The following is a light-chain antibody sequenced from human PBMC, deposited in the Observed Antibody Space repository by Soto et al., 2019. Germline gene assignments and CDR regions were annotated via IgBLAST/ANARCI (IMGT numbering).Light chain of an antibody. CDR2: DAS. CDR1: QSVSGY. V-gene: IGKV3-11*01. CDR3: QQYYSTPLT. Sequence: EIVLTQSPATLSLSPGERATLSCRASQSVSGYLAWYQQKPGQAPRLLIYDASNRATGVPARFSGSGSGTDFTLTISSLEPEDFAVYYCQQYYSTPLTFGGGTKVEIK. J-gene: IGKJ4*01.